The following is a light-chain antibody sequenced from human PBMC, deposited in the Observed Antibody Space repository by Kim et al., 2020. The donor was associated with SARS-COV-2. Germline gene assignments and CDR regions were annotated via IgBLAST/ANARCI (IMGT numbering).Light chain of an antibody. CDR3: SSYAGSNNLV. CDR2: EVS. J-gene: IGLJ2*01. CDR1: TIEFGGYND. V-gene: IGLV2-8*01. Sequence: GKSVTMSCTGTTIEFGGYNDVSWYQQNPGKAPKLMIYEVSKRPSGVPDRFSGSKSGNTASLTVSGLQAEDEADYYCSSYAGSNNLVFGGGTQLTVL.